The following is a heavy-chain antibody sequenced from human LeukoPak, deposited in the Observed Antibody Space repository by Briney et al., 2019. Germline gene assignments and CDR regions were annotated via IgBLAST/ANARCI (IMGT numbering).Heavy chain of an antibody. Sequence: GGSLRLSCAASGFTFSSNVMSWVRRAPGKGLEWVSSITGSGGSIYYADSVKGRFTSSRDNAKNSLYLQMNSLRAEDTAVYYCARDPYGSGSYYFDYWGQGTLVTVSS. V-gene: IGHV3-23*01. CDR3: ARDPYGSGSYYFDY. D-gene: IGHD3-10*01. J-gene: IGHJ4*02. CDR2: ITGSGGSI. CDR1: GFTFSSNV.